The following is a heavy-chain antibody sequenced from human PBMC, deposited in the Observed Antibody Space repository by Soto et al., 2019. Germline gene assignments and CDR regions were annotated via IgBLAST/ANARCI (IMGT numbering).Heavy chain of an antibody. Sequence: ASVKVSCKASGYTFTTYYIHWVRQAPGQGLEWMGIINPSGGSTSYAQKFQGRVTMTRDTSTSTVYMELSSLRSEDTAVYYCARGAVAAGPGGWFDPWGQGTLVTVSS. CDR3: ARGAVAAGPGGWFDP. CDR2: INPSGGST. J-gene: IGHJ5*02. V-gene: IGHV1-46*03. CDR1: GYTFTTYY. D-gene: IGHD2-15*01.